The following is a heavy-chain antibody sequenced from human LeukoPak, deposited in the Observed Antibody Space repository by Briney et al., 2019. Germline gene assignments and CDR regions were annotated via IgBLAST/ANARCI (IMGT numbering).Heavy chain of an antibody. J-gene: IGHJ3*02. CDR2: ISAYNGNT. D-gene: IGHD3-22*01. CDR3: ARGGGYYDSSGYYYVAFDI. CDR1: GYTFTSYG. Sequence: ASVKVSCKASGYTFTSYGISWVRQAPGQGLEWMGWISAYNGNTNYAQKLQGRVTMTTDTSTSTAYMGLRSLRSDDTAVYCCARGGGYYDSSGYYYVAFDIWGQGTMVTVSS. V-gene: IGHV1-18*01.